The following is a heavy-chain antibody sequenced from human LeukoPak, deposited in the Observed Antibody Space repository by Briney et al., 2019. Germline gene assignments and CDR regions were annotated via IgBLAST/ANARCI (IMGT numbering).Heavy chain of an antibody. J-gene: IGHJ4*02. CDR3: ARDFLPTWYSSGWYFDY. V-gene: IGHV1-18*01. D-gene: IGHD6-19*01. CDR2: ISAYNGNT. CDR1: GYTFTSYG. Sequence: ASVKVSCKASGYTFTSYGISWVRQAPGQGLEWMGWISAYNGNTNYAQKLQGRVTMTTDTSTGTAYMELRSLRSDDTAVYYCARDFLPTWYSSGWYFDYWGQGTLVTVSS.